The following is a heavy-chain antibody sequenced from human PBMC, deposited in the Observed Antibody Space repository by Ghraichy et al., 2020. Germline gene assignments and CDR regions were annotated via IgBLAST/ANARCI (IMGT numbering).Heavy chain of an antibody. D-gene: IGHD5-18*01. V-gene: IGHV3-23*01. CDR2: ISNDGVNT. CDR3: AKAGEYSHGRFDC. J-gene: IGHJ4*02. CDR1: GFTFNTYA. Sequence: WGSLRLSCEASGFTFNTYAMSWVRLTPGKGLEWVSTISNDGVNTYYADSAKGRFSISRDDSKNTLYLQMNSLRADDTAVYYCAKAGEYSHGRFDCWGQGSLVAVSS.